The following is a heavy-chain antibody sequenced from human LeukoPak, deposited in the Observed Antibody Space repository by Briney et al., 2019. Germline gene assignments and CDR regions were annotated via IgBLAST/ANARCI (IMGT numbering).Heavy chain of an antibody. CDR3: ARVRILGYAFDI. CDR2: VYYSGST. V-gene: IGHV4-30-4*01. J-gene: IGHJ3*02. Sequence: PSETLSLTCTVSGGSLSSGDYYWSWIRQPPGKGLEWIGNVYYSGSTYYNPSLKSRITISVDTSKNQFSLNLSSVTAADTAVYYCARVRILGYAFDIWGQGTMVTVSS. CDR1: GGSLSSGDYY. D-gene: IGHD3-16*01.